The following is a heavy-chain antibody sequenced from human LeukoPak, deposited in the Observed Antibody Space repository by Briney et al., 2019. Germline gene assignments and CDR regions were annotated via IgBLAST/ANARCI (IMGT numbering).Heavy chain of an antibody. D-gene: IGHD3-10*01. CDR3: ARVMYRGYYGAFDI. V-gene: IGHV1-2*02. J-gene: IGHJ3*02. CDR2: INLNTGAT. CDR1: GYTFTSYG. Sequence: ASVKVSCKASGYTFTSYGISWVRQAPGQGLEWMGWINLNTGATKNTQKFQGRVTLTRDTSTSTAYMDLGRLRSDDTAVYYCARVMYRGYYGAFDIWGQGTMVTVSS.